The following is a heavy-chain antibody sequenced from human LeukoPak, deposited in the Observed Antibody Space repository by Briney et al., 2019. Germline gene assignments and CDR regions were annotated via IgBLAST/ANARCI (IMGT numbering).Heavy chain of an antibody. J-gene: IGHJ4*02. Sequence: GGSLRLSCAASGFTFSSYSMHWVRPARGKGLEWVSYISSSSSTIYYADSVKGRFTISRDNAKNSLYLQMNSLRDEDTAVYYCARNYYDSSGYYYEGDYFDYWGQGTLVTVSS. CDR1: GFTFSSYS. CDR3: ARNYYDSSGYYYEGDYFDY. V-gene: IGHV3-48*02. D-gene: IGHD3-22*01. CDR2: ISSSSSTI.